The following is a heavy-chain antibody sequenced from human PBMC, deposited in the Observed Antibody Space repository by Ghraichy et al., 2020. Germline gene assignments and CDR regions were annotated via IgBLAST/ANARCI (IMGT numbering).Heavy chain of an antibody. V-gene: IGHV4-34*01. Sequence: SETLSLTCAVYGGSFSGYYWSWIRQPPRKGLEWIGEINHSGSTNYNPSLKSRVTISVDTSKNQFSLKLSSVTAADTAVYYCARANANSWGQGTLVTVSS. D-gene: IGHD2-8*01. CDR1: GGSFSGYY. CDR2: INHSGST. CDR3: ARANANS. J-gene: IGHJ4*02.